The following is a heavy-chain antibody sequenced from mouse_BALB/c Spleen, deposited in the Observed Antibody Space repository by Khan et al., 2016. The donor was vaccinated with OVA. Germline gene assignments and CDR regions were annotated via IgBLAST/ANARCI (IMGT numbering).Heavy chain of an antibody. CDR2: IDPANGDI. Sequence: VQLQQSGAELVKPGASVKLSCTASGFNIKDTYMHWVKQRPEQGPEWIGRIDPANGDIKYDPKFQDKATIAADTSSNTAYLQLSSLTSEDTAVSYWATRYGNPFAYWGQGTLVSVSA. CDR1: GFNIKDTY. V-gene: IGHV14-3*02. J-gene: IGHJ3*01. CDR3: ATRYGNPFAY. D-gene: IGHD2-1*01.